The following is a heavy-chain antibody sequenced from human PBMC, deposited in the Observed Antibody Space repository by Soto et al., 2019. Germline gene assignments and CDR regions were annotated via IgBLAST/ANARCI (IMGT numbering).Heavy chain of an antibody. D-gene: IGHD3-10*01. J-gene: IGHJ6*02. CDR1: VCTVSDNA. V-gene: IGHV1-3*01. CDR2: INGGNGYT. CDR3: ARDTYTSEGSATVAIDG. Sequence: SVNVTCRPCVCTVSDNAIHELRQAPGQELEWMGWINGGNGYTKYSHNFQDRVTLTRDTSASTSYMELSSRISEDTATFYWARDTYTSEGSATVAIDGWGQGTTVTVSS.